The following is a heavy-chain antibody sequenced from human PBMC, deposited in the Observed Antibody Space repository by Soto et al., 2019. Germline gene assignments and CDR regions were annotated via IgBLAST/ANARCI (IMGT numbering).Heavy chain of an antibody. V-gene: IGHV6-1*01. CDR1: GDSVSSNSAA. Sequence: SQTLSLTCAISGDSVSSNSAAWNWIRXSPSRGLDWLGRTYYRSKWYNDYAVSVKSRITINPDTSKNQFSLQLNSVTPEDTAVYYCARERAAAGLYYYYYGMDVWGQGTTVTVSS. D-gene: IGHD6-13*01. CDR3: ARERAAAGLYYYYYGMDV. CDR2: TYYRSKWYN. J-gene: IGHJ6*02.